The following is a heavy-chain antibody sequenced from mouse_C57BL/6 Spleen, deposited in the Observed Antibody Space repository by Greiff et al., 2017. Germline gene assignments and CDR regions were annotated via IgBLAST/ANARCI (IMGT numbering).Heavy chain of an antibody. Sequence: VQLQQSGAELARPGASVKLSCKASGYTFTSYGISWVKQRTGPGLEWIGEIYPRSGNTYYNEKFKGKATLTADKSSSTAYMELSSLTSEDYAVDFCAGHRSNYDYFDDWGQGTTLTVSS. V-gene: IGHV1-81*01. D-gene: IGHD2-5*01. CDR2: IYPRSGNT. CDR3: AGHRSNYDYFDD. J-gene: IGHJ2*01. CDR1: GYTFTSYG.